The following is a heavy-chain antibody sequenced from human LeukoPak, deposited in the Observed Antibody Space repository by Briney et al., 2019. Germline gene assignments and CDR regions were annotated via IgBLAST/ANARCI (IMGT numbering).Heavy chain of an antibody. Sequence: SETLSLTCTVSGGSISSYYWRWIRQSPGKGLECIGYIHYTGSTNYNPSLKSRVTISVDTSKNQFSLKLSSVTAADTAVYYCAKQGPYYYGSGKAFDIWGQGTMVTVSS. CDR2: IHYTGST. V-gene: IGHV4-59*01. J-gene: IGHJ3*02. CDR3: AKQGPYYYGSGKAFDI. CDR1: GGSISSYY. D-gene: IGHD3-10*01.